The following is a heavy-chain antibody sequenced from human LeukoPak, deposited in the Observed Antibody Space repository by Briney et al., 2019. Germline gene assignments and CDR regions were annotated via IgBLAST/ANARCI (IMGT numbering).Heavy chain of an antibody. CDR3: ARGRWLVNY. CDR1: GGSISTYY. V-gene: IGHV4-59*01. CDR2: IYYNEST. Sequence: SETLSLTCTVSGGSISTYYWSWIRQPVGKGLEWIGYIYYNESTNYNPSVKSRVTISADTSKNQFSLKLRSVTAADTAVYYCARGRWLVNYWGQGTLVTVSS. D-gene: IGHD6-19*01. J-gene: IGHJ4*02.